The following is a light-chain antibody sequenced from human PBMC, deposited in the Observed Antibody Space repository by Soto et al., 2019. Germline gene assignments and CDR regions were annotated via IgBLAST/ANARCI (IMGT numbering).Light chain of an antibody. CDR2: AVA. V-gene: IGLV2-14*03. CDR1: SSDVGGSNF. Sequence: QSVLTQPASVSDSPGQSITISCTGTSSDVGGSNFVSWYQQHPGKPPKLIIYAVANRPSGVSNRFSGSKSGSTASLIISRLQTQEEADYYCVSYTSSTTYVFGTGTKLTVL. J-gene: IGLJ1*01. CDR3: VSYTSSTTYV.